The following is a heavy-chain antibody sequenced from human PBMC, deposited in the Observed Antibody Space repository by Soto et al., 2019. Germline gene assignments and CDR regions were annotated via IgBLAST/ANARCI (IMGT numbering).Heavy chain of an antibody. V-gene: IGHV3-66*01. Sequence: EVQLVESGGGLVQPGGSLRLSCAASGFTVSRHYMRLVRQAPGKGLEWVSVIYRGGSTYYADSVKGRFTISRDNSKNTLYLQMNSLRAEDTAVYYCARGELVYGDYYFDYWGQGTLVTVSS. J-gene: IGHJ4*02. D-gene: IGHD4-17*01. CDR3: ARGELVYGDYYFDY. CDR1: GFTVSRHY. CDR2: IYRGGST.